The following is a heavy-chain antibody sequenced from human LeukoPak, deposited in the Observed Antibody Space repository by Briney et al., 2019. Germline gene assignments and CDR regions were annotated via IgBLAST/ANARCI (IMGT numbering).Heavy chain of an antibody. CDR3: AKGGFGELLISSGFDY. CDR1: EFTFDDYA. CDR2: ISWDSSSA. V-gene: IGHV3-9*01. D-gene: IGHD3-10*01. Sequence: GRSLRLSCAVSEFTFDDYAMHWVRQAPGKGLEWVSGISWDSSSADYADSVKGRFTISRDNAKNSLYLQMNSLRAEDTALYYCAKGGFGELLISSGFDYWGQGTLVTVSS. J-gene: IGHJ4*02.